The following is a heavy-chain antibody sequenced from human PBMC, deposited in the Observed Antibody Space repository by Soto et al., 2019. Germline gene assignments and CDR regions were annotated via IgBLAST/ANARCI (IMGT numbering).Heavy chain of an antibody. D-gene: IGHD6-13*01. V-gene: IGHV4-34*01. CDR3: ARGVYGVIPGYSSSWYSDWFDP. J-gene: IGHJ5*02. CDR1: GGSFSGYY. Sequence: QVQLQQWGAGLLKPSETLSLTCAVYGGSFSGYYWSWIRQPPGKGLEWIGEINHSGSTNYNPSLKSRVTISVDTSKNQFSLKLSSVTAADTALYYCARGVYGVIPGYSSSWYSDWFDPWGQGTLVTVSS. CDR2: INHSGST.